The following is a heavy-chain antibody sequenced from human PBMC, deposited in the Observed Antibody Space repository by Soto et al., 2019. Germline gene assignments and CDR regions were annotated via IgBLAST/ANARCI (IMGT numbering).Heavy chain of an antibody. CDR3: TTDRGYSGSRFDY. Sequence: QVKLVQSGAEVKKPGASVKVSCKVSGYTLTRLSMHWVRQAPGKGLEWMGGFDRDDGEIVYAQKFQGRVTMPEDTSTDTVYMELSSLRSEDTAVFYCTTDRGYSGSRFDYWGQGTLVTVSS. CDR1: GYTLTRLS. J-gene: IGHJ4*02. D-gene: IGHD1-26*01. CDR2: FDRDDGEI. V-gene: IGHV1-24*01.